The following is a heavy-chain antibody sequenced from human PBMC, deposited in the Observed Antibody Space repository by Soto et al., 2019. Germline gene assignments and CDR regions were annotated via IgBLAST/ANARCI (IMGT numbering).Heavy chain of an antibody. V-gene: IGHV3-21*01. D-gene: IGHD5-12*01. J-gene: IGHJ6*02. Sequence: GGSLRLSCAASGFTFSSHAMSWVRQAPGKGLEWVSDISPSGLNTYSADSVKGRFTISRDNAKNSLYLQMNSLRAEDTAVYYCARGATMAYYYYYYGMDVWGQGTTVTVSS. CDR3: ARGATMAYYYYYYGMDV. CDR2: ISPSGLNT. CDR1: GFTFSSHA.